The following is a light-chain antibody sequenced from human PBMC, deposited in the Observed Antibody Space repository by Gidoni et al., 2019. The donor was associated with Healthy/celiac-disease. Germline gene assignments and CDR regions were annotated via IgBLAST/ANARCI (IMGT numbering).Light chain of an antibody. CDR1: QSISSY. J-gene: IGKJ3*01. CDR2: AAS. Sequence: DIHMTQSPSSLSASVGDRVTITCRARQSISSYLNWYQQKPGKAPKLLIYAASSWQSGVPSRFSGSGSGTEFTLTISSLQPEDFATYYCQQSYSTPVTFXPXTKVDIK. V-gene: IGKV1-39*01. CDR3: QQSYSTPVT.